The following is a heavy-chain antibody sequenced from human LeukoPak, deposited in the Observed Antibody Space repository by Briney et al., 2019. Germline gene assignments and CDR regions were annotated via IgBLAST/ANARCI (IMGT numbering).Heavy chain of an antibody. D-gene: IGHD5-12*01. CDR1: GFTFSTYG. CDR2: IRFDGSNK. V-gene: IGHV3-30*02. Sequence: GGSLRLSCAASGFTFSTYGMHWVRQAPGKGLEWVAFIRFDGSNKYYADSVKGRFTISRDNSKSTLYLQMNSLRPEDTAVYYCAKDTHSGYYNPWGQGTLVTVSP. CDR3: AKDTHSGYYNP. J-gene: IGHJ5*02.